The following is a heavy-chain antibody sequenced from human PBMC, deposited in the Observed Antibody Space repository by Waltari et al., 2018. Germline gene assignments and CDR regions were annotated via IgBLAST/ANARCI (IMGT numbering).Heavy chain of an antibody. J-gene: IGHJ3*02. CDR1: VGSISSVGYY. CDR2: IYSGGGT. CDR3: ARDISVTTYYYDAFDI. Sequence: QVQLQESGPGLVKPSQTLSLTCTVSVGSISSVGYYVSGIRHPPGRGLGWIGYIYSGGGTSDNPSLKSRVTISVGTSKNQFSLKLSSVTAADTAVYYCARDISVTTYYYDAFDIWGQGTMVTVSS. D-gene: IGHD4-17*01. V-gene: IGHV4-31*03.